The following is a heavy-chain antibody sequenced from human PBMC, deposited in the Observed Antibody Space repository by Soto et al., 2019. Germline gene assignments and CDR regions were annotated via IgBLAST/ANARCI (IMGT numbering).Heavy chain of an antibody. V-gene: IGHV1-69*02. CDR3: ASAKSGSYLDAFDI. J-gene: IGHJ3*02. CDR2: IIPILGIA. Sequence: ASVKVSCKASGGTFSSYTISWVRQAPGQGLEWMGRIIPILGIANYAQKFQGRVTITADKSTSTAYMEPSSLRSEDTAVYYCASAKSGSYLDAFDIWGQGTMVTVSS. D-gene: IGHD1-26*01. CDR1: GGTFSSYT.